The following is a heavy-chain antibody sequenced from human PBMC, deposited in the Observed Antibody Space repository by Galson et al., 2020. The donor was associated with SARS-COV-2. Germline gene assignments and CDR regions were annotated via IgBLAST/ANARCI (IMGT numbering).Heavy chain of an antibody. CDR3: ARDNYSSGYLRWFDP. J-gene: IGHJ5*02. D-gene: IGHD3-22*01. Sequence: ASETLSLTCTVSGGSISSYYWSWIRQPAGKGLEWIGRIYTSGSTNYNPSLKSRVTMSVDTSKNQFSLKLSSVTAADTAVYYCARDNYSSGYLRWFDPWGQGTLVTVSS. CDR2: IYTSGST. V-gene: IGHV4-4*07. CDR1: GGSISSYY.